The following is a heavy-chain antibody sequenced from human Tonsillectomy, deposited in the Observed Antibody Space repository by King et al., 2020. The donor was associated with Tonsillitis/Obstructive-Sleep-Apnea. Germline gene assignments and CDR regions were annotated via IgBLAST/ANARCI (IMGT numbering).Heavy chain of an antibody. CDR1: GFTFSSYW. J-gene: IGHJ3*02. CDR3: ARDLTGDAPPDAFDI. CDR2: IKQDGSEK. V-gene: IGHV3-7*03. D-gene: IGHD7-27*01. Sequence: VQLVESGGGLVQPGGSLRLSCAASGFTFSSYWMSWVRQAPGKGLEWVANIKQDGSEKYYVDSVKGRFTISRDNAKNSLYLQMNSLRAEATAVYYCARDLTGDAPPDAFDIWGQGTMVTVSS.